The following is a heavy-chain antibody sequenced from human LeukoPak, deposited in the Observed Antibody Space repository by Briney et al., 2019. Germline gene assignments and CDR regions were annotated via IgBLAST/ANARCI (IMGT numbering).Heavy chain of an antibody. V-gene: IGHV3-23*01. CDR2: INTSGYKT. J-gene: IGHJ4*02. CDR3: ARGWNGEY. Sequence: PGGSLRLSCAASGFTFNNFAMNWVRQAPGKGLEWVSGINTSGYKTDYADSVKGRFTIARDNSKNTVYLQMNSLRTEDTALYYCARGWNGEYWGQGTLVTVSS. CDR1: GFTFNNFA. D-gene: IGHD1-1*01.